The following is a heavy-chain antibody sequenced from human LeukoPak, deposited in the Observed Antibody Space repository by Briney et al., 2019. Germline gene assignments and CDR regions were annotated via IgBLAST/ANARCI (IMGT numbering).Heavy chain of an antibody. V-gene: IGHV4-59*12. D-gene: IGHD3-16*01. CDR3: AVGDYASHFDY. Sequence: PSETLSLTCTVSGGSISSYYWSWIRQPPGKGLEWIGYIYYSGSTNYNPSLKSRVTISVDKSKNQFSLKLSSVTAADTAVYYCAVGDYASHFDYWGREPWSPSPQ. J-gene: IGHJ4*02. CDR2: IYYSGST. CDR1: GGSISSYY.